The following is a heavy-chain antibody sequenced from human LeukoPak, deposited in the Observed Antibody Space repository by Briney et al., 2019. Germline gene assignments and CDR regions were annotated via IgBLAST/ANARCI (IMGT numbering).Heavy chain of an antibody. CDR3: ARLHRHCSSTSCSDY. CDR2: IYYSGST. V-gene: IGHV4-39*01. J-gene: IGHJ4*02. Sequence: SETLSLTCTVSGGSISSSSYYWGWIRQPPGKGLEWIGSIYYSGSTYYNPSLKSRVTISVDMSKNQFSLKLSSVTAADTAVYYCARLHRHCSSTSCSDYWGQGTLVTVSS. D-gene: IGHD2-2*01. CDR1: GGSISSSSYY.